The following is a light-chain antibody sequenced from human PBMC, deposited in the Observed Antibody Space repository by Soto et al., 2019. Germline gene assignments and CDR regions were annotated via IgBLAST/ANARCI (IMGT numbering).Light chain of an antibody. CDR1: QSVYSN. J-gene: IGKJ4*01. CDR3: QQYNKWPLT. CDR2: EAS. V-gene: IGKV3-15*01. Sequence: EIVMTQSPATLSVSPGERATLSCRASQSVYSNLAWHQQNPGQPPRLLVYEASTRATGIPARFSGSGSGTEFTLTISSLQSEDFAVYYCQQYNKWPLTFGGGTKVEVK.